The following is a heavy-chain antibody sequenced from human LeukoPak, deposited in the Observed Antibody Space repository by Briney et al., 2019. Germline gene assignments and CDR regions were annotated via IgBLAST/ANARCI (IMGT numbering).Heavy chain of an antibody. CDR1: GYTFTSYG. D-gene: IGHD6-19*01. CDR3: ARVIAVAGYLCYFDY. CDR2: ISGYNGNT. V-gene: IGHV1-18*01. Sequence: ASVKVSCKASGYTFTSYGITWVRQAPGQGLEWMGWISGYNGNTNYAQKLQGRVTMTTDTSTSTAYMELRSLRSDDTAVYYCARVIAVAGYLCYFDYWGQGTLVTVSS. J-gene: IGHJ4*02.